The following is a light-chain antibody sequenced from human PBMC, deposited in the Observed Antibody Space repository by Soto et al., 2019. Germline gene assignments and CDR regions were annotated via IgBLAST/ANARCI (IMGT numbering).Light chain of an antibody. CDR1: QSVSSSY. J-gene: IGKJ2*01. CDR2: GAS. V-gene: IGKV3-20*01. Sequence: EIVLTQSPGTLSLSPGERATLSCRASQSVSSSYLAWYQQKPGQAPRLLIYGASSRATGIPDRFSGSGSGTAFTLTISRLEPEDFAVYYCQQYGSSPTMYNYGQETKLEIK. CDR3: QQYGSSPTMYN.